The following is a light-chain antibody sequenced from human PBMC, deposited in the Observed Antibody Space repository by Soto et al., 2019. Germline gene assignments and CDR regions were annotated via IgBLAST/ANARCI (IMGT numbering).Light chain of an antibody. CDR2: EVS. V-gene: IGLV2-8*01. CDR1: SGDVGAYNY. CDR3: SSYAGGYSHV. Sequence: QSVRTQPPSASGSPGQSVTISCTGTSGDVGAYNYVSWYQQHPGKAPKLMICEVSKRPSGVPDRFSGSKSGNTASLTVSGLQAEDEADYYCSSYAGGYSHVFGTGTKVTVL. J-gene: IGLJ1*01.